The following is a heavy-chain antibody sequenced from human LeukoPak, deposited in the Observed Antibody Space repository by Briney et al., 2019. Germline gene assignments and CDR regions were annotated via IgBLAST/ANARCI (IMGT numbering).Heavy chain of an antibody. CDR2: IYYSGST. J-gene: IGHJ5*02. D-gene: IGHD3-10*01. Sequence: SETLSLTCTVSGGSISSYYWSWIRQPPGKELEWIGYIYYSGSTNYNPSLKSRVTISVDTSKNQFSLKLSSVTAADTAVYYCARDVTMVRGVMGWFDPWGQGTLVTVSS. CDR3: ARDVTMVRGVMGWFDP. V-gene: IGHV4-59*12. CDR1: GGSISSYY.